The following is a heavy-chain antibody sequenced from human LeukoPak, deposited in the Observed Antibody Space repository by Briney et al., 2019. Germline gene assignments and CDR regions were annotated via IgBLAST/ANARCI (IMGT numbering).Heavy chain of an antibody. CDR2: ISSRSSYI. V-gene: IGHV3-21*01. J-gene: IGHJ4*02. CDR3: ARDLFPSNDYVWGSYRYPVDY. CDR1: GFIFSSYS. D-gene: IGHD3-16*02. Sequence: GGSLRLFCASSGFIFSSYSMNWVRQASGRGLEWVSSISSRSSYIYYADAVKGRFTISRDNAKNSLYLQMNSLRAEDTAVYYCARDLFPSNDYVWGSYRYPVDYWGQGTLVTVSS.